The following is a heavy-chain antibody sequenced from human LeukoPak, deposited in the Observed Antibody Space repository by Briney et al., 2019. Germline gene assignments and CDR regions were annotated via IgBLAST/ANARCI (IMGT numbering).Heavy chain of an antibody. CDR1: GGSISSYY. V-gene: IGHV4-59*01. D-gene: IGHD6-19*01. J-gene: IGHJ6*02. Sequence: PSETLSLTCTVSGGSISSYYWSWIRQPPGKGLEWIGYIYYSGSTNYNPSLKSRVTISVDTSKNQFSLKLSSVTAADTAVYYCARDKRSVAGLSYYYYGMDVWGQGTTVTVSS. CDR3: ARDKRSVAGLSYYYYGMDV. CDR2: IYYSGST.